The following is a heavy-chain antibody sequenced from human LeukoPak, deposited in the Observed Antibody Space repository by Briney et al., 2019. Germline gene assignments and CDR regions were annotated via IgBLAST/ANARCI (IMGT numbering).Heavy chain of an antibody. CDR3: ARDHSSHFDWLLPSALGMDV. J-gene: IGHJ6*02. CDR1: GYTFTGYY. Sequence: ASVKVSCKASGYTFTGYYMHWVRQAPGQGLEWMGWINPNSGGTNYAQKFQGWVTMTRDTSISTAYMELSRLRSDDTAVYYCARDHSSHFDWLLPSALGMDVWGQGTTVTVSS. V-gene: IGHV1-2*04. D-gene: IGHD3-9*01. CDR2: INPNSGGT.